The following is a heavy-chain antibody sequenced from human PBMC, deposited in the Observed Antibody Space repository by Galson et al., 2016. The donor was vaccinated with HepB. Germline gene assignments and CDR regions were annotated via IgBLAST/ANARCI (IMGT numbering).Heavy chain of an antibody. CDR2: IWSDGSNK. J-gene: IGHJ4*02. CDR3: GKHGGVDY. Sequence: SLRLSCAASGFAFSSHGLYWVRQAPGKGLEWVSVIWSDGSNKYYADSVKGRFTISRDNSRNTLYLYMNNLTAGDTAIYYCGKHGGVDYWGQGALVNVSS. D-gene: IGHD3-16*01. CDR1: GFAFSSHG. V-gene: IGHV3-33*06.